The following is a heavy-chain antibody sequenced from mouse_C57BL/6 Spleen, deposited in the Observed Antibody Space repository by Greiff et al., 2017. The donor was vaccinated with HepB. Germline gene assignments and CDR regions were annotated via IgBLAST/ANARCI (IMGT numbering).Heavy chain of an antibody. D-gene: IGHD3-3*01. CDR3: ARSRAHFDY. J-gene: IGHJ2*01. CDR1: GYTFTSYT. CDR2: INPSSGYT. V-gene: IGHV1-4*01. Sequence: QVQLKESGAELARPGASVKMSCKASGYTFTSYTMHWVKQRPGKGLEWIGYINPSSGYTKYNQKFKDKATLTADKSSSTAYMQLSSLTSEDSAVYYCARSRAHFDYWGQGTTLTVSS.